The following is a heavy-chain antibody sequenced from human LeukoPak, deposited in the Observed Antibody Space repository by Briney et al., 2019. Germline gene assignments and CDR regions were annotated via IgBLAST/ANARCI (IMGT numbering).Heavy chain of an antibody. CDR3: AKHLRATNTFIFFGLDV. CDR2: INWNGGGT. Sequence: PGGSLRLSCAATGFAFKDYGMHWVRQPPGKGLEWVSGINWNGGGTDYADSVKGRFTISRDNAENSLYLQMTSLRPEDTALYYCAKHLRATNTFIFFGLDVWGQGTTVTVSS. V-gene: IGHV3-9*01. J-gene: IGHJ6*02. CDR1: GFAFKDYG. D-gene: IGHD1-26*01.